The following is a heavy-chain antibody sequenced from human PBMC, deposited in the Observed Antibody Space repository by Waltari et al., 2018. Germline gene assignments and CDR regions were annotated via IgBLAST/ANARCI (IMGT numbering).Heavy chain of an antibody. Sequence: QVQLQESGPGLVKPSQTLSLTCTVSGGSISSGDYYWSWIRQPPGKGLEWIGYIYYSGSTYYNPSLKSRVTISVDTSKNQFSLKLSSWTAADTAVYYCARDCCSRTSCDGLDVWGKGSTVTVSS. CDR1: GGSISSGDYY. J-gene: IGHJ6*04. V-gene: IGHV4-30-4*08. CDR3: ARDCCSRTSCDGLDV. CDR2: IYYSGST. D-gene: IGHD2-2*01.